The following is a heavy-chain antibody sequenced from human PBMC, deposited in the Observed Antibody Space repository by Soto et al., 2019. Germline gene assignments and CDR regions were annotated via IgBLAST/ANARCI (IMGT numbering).Heavy chain of an antibody. CDR3: ARHRRTALYCSSGTCSYFDY. CDR1: GGSISNYY. D-gene: IGHD2-15*01. Sequence: SETLSLTCIVSGGSISNYYWSWIRQPPGKGLEWIGYIYDSGSTNYNPSLKSRVTISVDTSKNQFSLKLRSVTAADTAVYYCARHRRTALYCSSGTCSYFDYWGQGTLVTVSS. J-gene: IGHJ4*02. V-gene: IGHV4-59*08. CDR2: IYDSGST.